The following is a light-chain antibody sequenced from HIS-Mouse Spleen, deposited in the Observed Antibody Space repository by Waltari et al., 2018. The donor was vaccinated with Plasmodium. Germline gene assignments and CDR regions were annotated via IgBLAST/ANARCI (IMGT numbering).Light chain of an antibody. Sequence: QSALTQPPSASGSPGQPVTISCTGPSSDVGGYNYVSWYQQHPGKAPKLMIYEVSKRPSGVPDRFSGSKSGNTASLTVSGLQAEDEADYYCSSYAGSNNFVVFGGGTKLTVL. CDR1: SSDVGGYNY. V-gene: IGLV2-8*01. J-gene: IGLJ2*01. CDR2: EVS. CDR3: SSYAGSNNFVV.